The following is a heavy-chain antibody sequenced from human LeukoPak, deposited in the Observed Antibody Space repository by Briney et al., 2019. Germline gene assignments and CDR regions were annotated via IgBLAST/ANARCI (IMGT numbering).Heavy chain of an antibody. CDR1: GGSISSYY. J-gene: IGHJ3*02. CDR3: ARLYYYDSSGYYSYDAFDI. V-gene: IGHV4-59*12. CDR2: IYYSGST. D-gene: IGHD3-22*01. Sequence: SETLSLTCTVSGGSISSYYWSWIRQPPGKGLEWIGYIYYSGSTNYNPSLKSRVTMSVDTSKNQFSLKLSSVTAADTAVYYCARLYYYDSSGYYSYDAFDIWGQGTMVTVSS.